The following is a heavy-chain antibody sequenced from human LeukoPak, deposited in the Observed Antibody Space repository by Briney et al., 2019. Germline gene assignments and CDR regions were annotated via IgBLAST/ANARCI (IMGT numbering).Heavy chain of an antibody. CDR2: MNPNSGNT. V-gene: IGHV1-8*01. Sequence: ASVKVSCKASGYTFTSYDTNWVRQATGQGLEWMGWMNPNSGNTGYAQKFQGRVTMTRNTSISTAYMELSSLRSEDTAVYYCARVGPGIAAAGSSGYWGQGTLVTVSS. D-gene: IGHD6-13*01. J-gene: IGHJ4*02. CDR3: ARVGPGIAAAGSSGY. CDR1: GYTFTSYD.